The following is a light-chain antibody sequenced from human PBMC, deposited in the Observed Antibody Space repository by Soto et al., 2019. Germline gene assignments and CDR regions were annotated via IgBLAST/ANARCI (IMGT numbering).Light chain of an antibody. J-gene: IGLJ3*02. CDR2: DVS. V-gene: IGLV2-14*03. CDR1: SSDVGGYNY. CDR3: SSYTTSSTV. Sequence: QSALTQPASVSGSPGQSITITCTGTSSDVGGYNYVSWFQQHPGKAPKLMIYDVSNRPSGVPYRFSGSKSGNTASLTISGLQAEDEADYYCSSYTTSSTVFGGGTKLT.